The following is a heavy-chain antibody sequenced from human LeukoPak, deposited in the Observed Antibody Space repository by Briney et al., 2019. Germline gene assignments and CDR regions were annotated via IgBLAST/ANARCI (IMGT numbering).Heavy chain of an antibody. V-gene: IGHV3-30*04. J-gene: IGHJ5*02. CDR1: GFSFSSYA. CDR3: AKDQLSGSGNYLSWFDP. CDR2: ISYDGNNK. D-gene: IGHD3-10*01. Sequence: GRSLRLSCAASGFSFSSYAMHWVRQAPGKGLEWVAVISYDGNNKYYADSMKGRFTISRDNSKNTLYLQMNSLRAEDTAVYCCAKDQLSGSGNYLSWFDPWGQGTLVTVSS.